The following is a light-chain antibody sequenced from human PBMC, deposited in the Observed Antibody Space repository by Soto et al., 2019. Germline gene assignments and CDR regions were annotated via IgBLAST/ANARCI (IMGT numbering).Light chain of an antibody. CDR3: QQLKSYPFT. CDR1: QGISSA. CDR2: DAS. Sequence: AIPLTQSPSSLSASVGDTVSITCRASQGISSALAWYQHKPGKAPKILIYDASSLQSGVPSRFSGSESGTECTLSLSSLQPEDFATYYCQQLKSYPFTFGQGTRLEIK. J-gene: IGKJ5*01. V-gene: IGKV1-13*02.